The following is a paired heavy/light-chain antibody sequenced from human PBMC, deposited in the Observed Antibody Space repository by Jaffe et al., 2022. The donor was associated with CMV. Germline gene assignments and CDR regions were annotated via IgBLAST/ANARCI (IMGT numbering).Light chain of an antibody. V-gene: IGKV3-20*01. CDR2: GAS. Sequence: EIVLTQSPGTLSLSPGERATLSCRASQSVSSSYLAWYQQKPGQAPRLLIYGASSRATGIPDRFSGSGSGTDFTLTISRLEPEDFAVYYCQQYGSSLTFGQGTRLEIK. CDR1: QSVSSSY. J-gene: IGKJ5*01. CDR3: QQYGSSLT.
Heavy chain of an antibody. J-gene: IGHJ6*03. D-gene: IGHD1-26*01. CDR1: GGTFSSYA. Sequence: QVQLVQSGAEVKKPGSSVKVSCKASGGTFSSYAISWVRQAPGQGLEWMGRIIPILGIANYAQKFQGRVTITADKSTSTAYMELSSLRSEDTAVYYCARDALEVVYYPQGTREYYYYMDVWGKGTTVTVSS. CDR2: IIPILGIA. CDR3: ARDALEVVYYPQGTREYYYYMDV. V-gene: IGHV1-69*09.